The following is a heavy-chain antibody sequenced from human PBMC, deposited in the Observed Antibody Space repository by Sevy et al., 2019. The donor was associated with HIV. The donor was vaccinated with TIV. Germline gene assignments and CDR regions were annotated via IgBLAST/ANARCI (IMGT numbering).Heavy chain of an antibody. D-gene: IGHD4-4*01. CDR3: ARDRGSTVTTPSNWFDP. Sequence: GGSLRLSCAASGFTFSSYWMHWVRQAPGKGLVWVSRINSDESSTTYADSVKGRFTISRDNAKNTLYLQMNSLRAEDTAVYYCARDRGSTVTTPSNWFDPWGPGTLVTVSS. J-gene: IGHJ5*02. CDR2: INSDESST. V-gene: IGHV3-74*01. CDR1: GFTFSSYW.